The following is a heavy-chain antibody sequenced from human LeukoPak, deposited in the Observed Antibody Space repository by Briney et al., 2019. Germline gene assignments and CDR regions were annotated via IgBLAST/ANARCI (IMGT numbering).Heavy chain of an antibody. CDR2: ISVYNGNT. CDR3: ARLQFGGSTSRYYYYYTDF. V-gene: IGHV1-18*01. CDR1: GYILHNCC. J-gene: IGHJ6*03. D-gene: IGHD5-24*01. Sequence: ASVKVPYKASGYILHNCCITLGLQAPGQGLESMGCISVYNGNTHYPQNLQARMTMTTDTAAGTVYMELRRLRSDDTAVYDGARLQFGGSTSRYYYYYTDFWGEGTTVTVSS.